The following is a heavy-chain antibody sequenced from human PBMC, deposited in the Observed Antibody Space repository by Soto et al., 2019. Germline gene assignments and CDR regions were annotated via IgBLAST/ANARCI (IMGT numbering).Heavy chain of an antibody. V-gene: IGHV3-74*01. CDR3: ARAGYSSSWYPRAMYQDYYMDV. CDR1: GFTFSSYW. Sequence: EVQLVESGGGLVQPGGSLRLSCAASGFTFSSYWMHWVRQAPGKGLVWVSRINSDGSSTSYADSVKGRFTISRDNAKNTLYLQMNSLRAEDTAVYYCARAGYSSSWYPRAMYQDYYMDVWGKGTTVTVSS. D-gene: IGHD6-13*01. CDR2: INSDGSST. J-gene: IGHJ6*03.